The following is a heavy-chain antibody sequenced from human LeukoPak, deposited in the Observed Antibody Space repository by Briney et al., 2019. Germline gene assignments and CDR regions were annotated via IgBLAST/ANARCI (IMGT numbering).Heavy chain of an antibody. CDR1: GFTFSSFA. V-gene: IGHV3-64D*06. CDR3: VKVAAAGIGASDI. D-gene: IGHD6-13*01. Sequence: GGSLRLSCSASGFTFSSFAMHWVRQAPGKGLEYISAITTNGGSTYYADSVKGRFTISRDNSKNTVYLQLSSLRAEDTAVYYCVKVAAAGIGASDIWGQGTTVTVSS. J-gene: IGHJ3*02. CDR2: ITTNGGST.